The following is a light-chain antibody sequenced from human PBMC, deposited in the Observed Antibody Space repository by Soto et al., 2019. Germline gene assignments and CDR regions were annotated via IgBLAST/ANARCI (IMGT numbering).Light chain of an antibody. J-gene: IGKJ1*01. CDR2: GAS. Sequence: EIVMTQSPATLSVSPGERATLSCRASQSISSNLAWYQQKPGQAPRLLIYGASTRATGIPARFSGSGSGTEFTLTISSLQSEDLAVYYCQQYDNWPRTFVQGTKVEIK. V-gene: IGKV3-15*01. CDR1: QSISSN. CDR3: QQYDNWPRT.